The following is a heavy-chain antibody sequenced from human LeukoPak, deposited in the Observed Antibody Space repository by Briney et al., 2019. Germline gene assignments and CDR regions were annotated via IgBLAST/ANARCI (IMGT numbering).Heavy chain of an antibody. Sequence: RGSLRLSCAASGFTFSTYAMHWVRQAPGKVLEWVAYIRFDGSYTTYADSVKGRFTISRDNSKNTLYLEMNSLRPDDTAIYYCAKVVGGSPPQPFEYWGQGTLLTVTS. D-gene: IGHD1-26*01. V-gene: IGHV3-30*02. CDR1: GFTFSTYA. J-gene: IGHJ4*02. CDR2: IRFDGSYT. CDR3: AKVVGGSPPQPFEY.